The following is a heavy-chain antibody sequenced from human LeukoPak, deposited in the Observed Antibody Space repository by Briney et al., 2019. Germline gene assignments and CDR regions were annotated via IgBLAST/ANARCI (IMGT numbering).Heavy chain of an antibody. D-gene: IGHD6-13*01. CDR2: IYYSGST. V-gene: IGHV4-59*12. CDR3: ARVAPYSSSWNYYYYYYMDV. CDR1: GGSISSYY. J-gene: IGHJ6*03. Sequence: SETLSLTCTVSGGSISSYYWSWIRQPPGKGLEWIGYIYYSGSTNYNPSLKSRVTISVDTSKNQFSLKLSSVTAADTAVYYCARVAPYSSSWNYYYYYYMDVWGKGTTVTVSS.